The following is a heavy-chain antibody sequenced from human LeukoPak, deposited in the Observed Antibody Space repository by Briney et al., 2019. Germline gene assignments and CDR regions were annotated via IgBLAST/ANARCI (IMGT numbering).Heavy chain of an antibody. V-gene: IGHV6-1*01. CDR1: GDSVSSNSAA. Sequence: SQTLSLTCAISGDSVSSNSAAWNWIRQSPSRGLEWLGRTYYRSKWYNDYAESMKSRITINPDTSKNHFSLQLKSVTPEDTAVYYCTRESEVGTKYSWFDPWGQGTLVTVSS. D-gene: IGHD1-26*01. CDR2: TYYRSKWYN. CDR3: TRESEVGTKYSWFDP. J-gene: IGHJ5*02.